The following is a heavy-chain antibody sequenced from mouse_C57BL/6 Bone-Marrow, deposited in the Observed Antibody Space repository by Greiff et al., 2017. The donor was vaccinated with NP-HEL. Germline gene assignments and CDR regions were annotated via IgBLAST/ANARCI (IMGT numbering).Heavy chain of an antibody. Sequence: VQLQQSGAELARPGASVKMSCKASGYTFTSYTMHWVKQRPGQGLEWIGYINPSSGYTKYNQKFKDKATLTADKSSSTAYMQLSSLTSEDSAVYYCTAEGSAVVAFYYVDYWGQGTTLTVSS. CDR1: GYTFTSYT. CDR3: TAEGSAVVAFYYVDY. CDR2: INPSSGYT. J-gene: IGHJ2*01. V-gene: IGHV1-4*01. D-gene: IGHD1-1*01.